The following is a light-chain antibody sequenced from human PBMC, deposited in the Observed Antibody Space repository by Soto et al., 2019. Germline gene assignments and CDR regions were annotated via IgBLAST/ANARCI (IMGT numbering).Light chain of an antibody. Sequence: QAVVTQEPSFSVSPGGTITLTCGLTSGSVSTSSYPSWYQQTPGQAPRTLIYSTNTRSSGVPDRFSGSILGNKAALPITGAQADDESDYYCALSLPRGVWEFGGGTKLTVL. J-gene: IGLJ3*02. CDR2: STN. CDR1: SGSVSTSSY. V-gene: IGLV8-61*01. CDR3: ALSLPRGVWE.